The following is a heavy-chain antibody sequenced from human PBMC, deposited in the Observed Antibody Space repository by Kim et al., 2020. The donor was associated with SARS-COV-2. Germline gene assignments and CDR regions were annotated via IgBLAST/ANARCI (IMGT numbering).Heavy chain of an antibody. Sequence: GGSLRLSCEASGFTFSTYAMSWVRQDPEKGLEWVSIINGDGDNAYYADSVKGRFTISRDNSKNTLFLQMNSLRAEDTAFYYCAKDQNFGWGITYYGLDVWSQESRVNIS. CDR1: GFTFSTYA. CDR2: INGDGDNA. V-gene: IGHV3-23*01. J-gene: IGHJ6*02. D-gene: IGHD3-9*01. CDR3: AKDQNFGWGITYYGLDV.